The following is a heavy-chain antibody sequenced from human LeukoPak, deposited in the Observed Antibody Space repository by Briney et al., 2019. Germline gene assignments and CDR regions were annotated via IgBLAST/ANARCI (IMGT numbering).Heavy chain of an antibody. D-gene: IGHD6-19*01. CDR2: ISHTDDPS. Sequence: PGGSLRLSCAASGFTFSSFTMIWVRQAPGKVLERVSSISHTDDPSHYADSVRGRFSISRDNAKNSLYLQMNSLRVEDTAVYYCTRDPNHPGYSSGWYYWGQGTLVTVSS. V-gene: IGHV3-48*04. J-gene: IGHJ4*02. CDR3: TRDPNHPGYSSGWYY. CDR1: GFTFSSFT.